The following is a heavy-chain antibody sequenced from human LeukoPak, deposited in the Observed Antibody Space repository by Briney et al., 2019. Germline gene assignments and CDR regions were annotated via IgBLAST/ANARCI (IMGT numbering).Heavy chain of an antibody. J-gene: IGHJ3*02. CDR2: IYHSGST. CDR1: GGSISSGGYS. CDR3: ARGLTGYSLRAFDI. V-gene: IGHV4-30-2*01. D-gene: IGHD3-9*01. Sequence: PSETLSLTCAVSGGSISSGGYSWSWIRQPPGKGLEWIGYIYHSGSTYYNPSLKSRVTISVDRSKNQFSLKLSSVTAADTAVYYCARGLTGYSLRAFDIWGQGTMVTVSS.